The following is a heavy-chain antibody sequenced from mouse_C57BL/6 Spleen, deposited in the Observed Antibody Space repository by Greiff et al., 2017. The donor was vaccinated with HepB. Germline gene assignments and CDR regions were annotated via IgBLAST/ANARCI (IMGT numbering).Heavy chain of an antibody. J-gene: IGHJ1*03. D-gene: IGHD2-2*01. CDR1: GFTFSSYA. CDR2: ISDGGSYT. Sequence: DVQLVESGGGLVKPGGSLKLSCAASGFTFSSYAMSWVRQTPEKRLEWVATISDGGSYTYYPDNVKGRFTISRDNAKNNLYLQMSHLKSEDTAMYYCAREAGYYWYFDVWGTGTTVTVSS. CDR3: AREAGYYWYFDV. V-gene: IGHV5-4*01.